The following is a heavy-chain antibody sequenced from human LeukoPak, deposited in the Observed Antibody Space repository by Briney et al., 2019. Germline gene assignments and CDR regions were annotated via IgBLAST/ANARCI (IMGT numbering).Heavy chain of an antibody. CDR3: ARDGRLTIFVRGIITEGSPPKN. V-gene: IGHV1-2*02. CDR1: GYTFTDSY. D-gene: IGHD3-10*01. J-gene: IGHJ4*02. CDR2: INPKTGGT. Sequence: GASVKVSCKASGYTFTDSYMHWVRQAPGQGLEWMGWINPKTGGTNYAQRFQGRVTMTRDTSNRTAYMELNSLRSDDTAVYYCARDGRLTIFVRGIITEGSPPKNWGQGTLVTVSS.